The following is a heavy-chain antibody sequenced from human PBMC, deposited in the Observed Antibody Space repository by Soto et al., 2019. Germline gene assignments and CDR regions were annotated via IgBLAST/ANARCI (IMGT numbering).Heavy chain of an antibody. D-gene: IGHD5-12*01. Sequence: QVQLQESGPGLVKASQTLSLTCTVSGGSISSGDYYWSWIRQPPGKGLEWIGNIYYSGTTFYNPSLKSRVTISVDTSKNQFSLQLSSVTAADTAVYYCAREAYGGYGPLDYWGQGTLVSVSS. V-gene: IGHV4-30-4*01. CDR3: AREAYGGYGPLDY. J-gene: IGHJ4*02. CDR1: GGSISSGDYY. CDR2: IYYSGTT.